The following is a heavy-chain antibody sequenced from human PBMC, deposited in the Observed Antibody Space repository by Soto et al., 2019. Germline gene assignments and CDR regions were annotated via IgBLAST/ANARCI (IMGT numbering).Heavy chain of an antibody. D-gene: IGHD2-15*01. CDR3: ARARYCSGGSCRSRYNWFDP. Sequence: SETLSLTCAVSGGSISSGGYSWSWIRQPPGKGLEWIGYICHSGSTYYNPSLKSRVTISVDRSKNQFSLKLSSVTAADTAVYYCARARYCSGGSCRSRYNWFDPWGQGTLVTVSS. J-gene: IGHJ5*02. V-gene: IGHV4-30-2*01. CDR1: GGSISSGGYS. CDR2: ICHSGST.